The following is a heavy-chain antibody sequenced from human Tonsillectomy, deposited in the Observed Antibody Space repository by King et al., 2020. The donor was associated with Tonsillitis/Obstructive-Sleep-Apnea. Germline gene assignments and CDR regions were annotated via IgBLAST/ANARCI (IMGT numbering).Heavy chain of an antibody. Sequence: VQLVESGGGLVQPGGSLRLSCAASGFTFSSYEMNWVRQAPGKGLEWVSYISSSGSTIYYADSVKGRFTISRDNAKNSLYLQMNSLRAEDTAVYYCARGHLRWERLDYWGQGTLVTVSS. J-gene: IGHJ4*02. CDR2: ISSSGSTI. D-gene: IGHD1-26*01. V-gene: IGHV3-48*03. CDR3: ARGHLRWERLDY. CDR1: GFTFSSYE.